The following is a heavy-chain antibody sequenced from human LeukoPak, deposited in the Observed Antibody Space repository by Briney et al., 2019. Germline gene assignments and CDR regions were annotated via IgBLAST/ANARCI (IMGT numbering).Heavy chain of an antibody. Sequence: GGSLRLSCAASGFPFDDYAMHWVRQPPGKGLEWVSGISWDSGHINYADSVKGRFTISRDNAKNSLYLQMNSLGPEDTALYYCAKGPVPAALTYYFDYWGQGTLVTVSS. CDR2: ISWDSGHI. CDR3: AKGPVPAALTYYFDY. J-gene: IGHJ4*02. CDR1: GFPFDDYA. V-gene: IGHV3-9*01. D-gene: IGHD2-2*01.